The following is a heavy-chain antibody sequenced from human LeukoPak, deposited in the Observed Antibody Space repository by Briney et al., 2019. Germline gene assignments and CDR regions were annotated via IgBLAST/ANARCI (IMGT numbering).Heavy chain of an antibody. CDR1: GFTFSNAW. Sequence: PGGSLRLSCAASGFTFSNAWMNWVRQAPGKGLEWVGRIKSKTDGGTTDYAAPVKGRFTISRDDSKNTLYLQMNSLRAEDTAVYYCARVGYSSGWNRSWGQGTLVTVSS. V-gene: IGHV3-15*07. CDR3: ARVGYSSGWNRS. J-gene: IGHJ4*02. CDR2: IKSKTDGGTT. D-gene: IGHD6-19*01.